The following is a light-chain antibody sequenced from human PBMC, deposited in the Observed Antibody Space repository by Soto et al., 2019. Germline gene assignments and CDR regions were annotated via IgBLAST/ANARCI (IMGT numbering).Light chain of an antibody. CDR2: DVY. CDR3: SSYTTSSSYV. Sequence: QSVLTQPASVSGSPGQSITISCTGTSSDVGGFNYVSWCQQHPGKAPKLLIFDVYSRPSGISNRFSGSKSGNTASLTISGLQAEDEADYYCSSYTTSSSYVFGAGTKVTLL. J-gene: IGLJ1*01. CDR1: SSDVGGFNY. V-gene: IGLV2-14*01.